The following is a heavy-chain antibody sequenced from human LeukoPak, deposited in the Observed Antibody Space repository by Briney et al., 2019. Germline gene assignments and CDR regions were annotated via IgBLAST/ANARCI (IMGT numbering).Heavy chain of an antibody. V-gene: IGHV3-74*01. CDR2: INNPGTGT. CDR3: ARGSGGFDY. D-gene: IGHD3-3*01. CDR1: GFTFSSYW. Sequence: GGSLRLSCEASGFTFSSYWMHWVRQVPGKGLVWVAHINNPGTGTTYADAVKGRFTISRDNAKNTLYLQMNSLRADDTAIYYCARGSGGFDYWGQGTLFTVSS. J-gene: IGHJ4*02.